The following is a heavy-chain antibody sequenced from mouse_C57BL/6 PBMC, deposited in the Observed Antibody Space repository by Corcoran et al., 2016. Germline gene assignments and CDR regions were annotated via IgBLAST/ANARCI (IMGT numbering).Heavy chain of an antibody. CDR1: GYTFTDYY. CDR3: ARCGYDYAMDY. D-gene: IGHD2-2*01. J-gene: IGHJ4*01. V-gene: IGHV1-26*01. CDR2: INPNNGGT. Sequence: EVQLQQSGPELVKPGASVKISCKASGYTFTDYYMNWVKQSHGKSLEWIGDINPNNGGTSYNQKFKGKATLTVDKSSSTAYMELRSLTSEDSAVYYCARCGYDYAMDYWGQGTSVTVSS.